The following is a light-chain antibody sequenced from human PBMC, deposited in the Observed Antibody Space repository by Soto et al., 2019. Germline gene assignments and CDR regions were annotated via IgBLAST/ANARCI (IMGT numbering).Light chain of an antibody. V-gene: IGKV1-5*01. CDR1: QSISKW. CDR2: AAS. J-gene: IGKJ4*01. CDR3: QQYYSYPLT. Sequence: DIQVTQSPSTLSASVGDRVTITCRASQSISKWVAWYQQKPGKAPKLLIYAASTLQSGVPSRFSGSGSGTDFTLTISCLQSEDFATYYCQQYYSYPLTFGGGTKVDI.